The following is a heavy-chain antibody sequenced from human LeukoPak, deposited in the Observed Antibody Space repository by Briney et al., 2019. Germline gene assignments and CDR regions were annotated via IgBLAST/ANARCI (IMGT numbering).Heavy chain of an antibody. CDR3: ARVYGSGSYYTYYFDY. CDR1: GFTFSTYS. J-gene: IGHJ4*02. Sequence: GGSLRLSCAASGFTFSTYSMNWVRQAPGKGLEWLSSISSGGMWIYYADSLKGRFTISRDNAKNSLYLQMNSLRAEDTAVYYCARVYGSGSYYTYYFDYWGQGTLVTVSS. CDR2: ISSGGMWI. V-gene: IGHV3-21*01. D-gene: IGHD3-10*01.